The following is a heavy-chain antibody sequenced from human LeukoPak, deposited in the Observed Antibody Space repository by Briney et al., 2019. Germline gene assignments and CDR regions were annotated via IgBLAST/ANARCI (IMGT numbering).Heavy chain of an antibody. Sequence: ASVKVSCKASGYTFTGYYMHWVRQAPEQRLEWMGWINPNSGGTNYAQKFQGRVTMTRDTSISTAYMELSRLRSDDTAVYYCARAMVVGIAAAGNDYWGQGTLVTVSS. CDR2: INPNSGGT. J-gene: IGHJ4*02. CDR3: ARAMVVGIAAAGNDY. V-gene: IGHV1-2*02. D-gene: IGHD6-13*01. CDR1: GYTFTGYY.